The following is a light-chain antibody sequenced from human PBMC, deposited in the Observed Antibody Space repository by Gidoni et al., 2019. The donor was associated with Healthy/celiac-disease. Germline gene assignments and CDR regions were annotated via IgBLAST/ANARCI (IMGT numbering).Light chain of an antibody. Sequence: DIQMTQSPSDLSASVGDRVTITCRASQSISSYLNWYQQKPGKAPKLLIYAGSSLQSGVPSRFRGSGSGTDFTLTISSLQPEDFSTYYCQQGYRTTLTFGGGTKVEIK. J-gene: IGKJ4*01. V-gene: IGKV1-39*01. CDR3: QQGYRTTLT. CDR2: AGS. CDR1: QSISSY.